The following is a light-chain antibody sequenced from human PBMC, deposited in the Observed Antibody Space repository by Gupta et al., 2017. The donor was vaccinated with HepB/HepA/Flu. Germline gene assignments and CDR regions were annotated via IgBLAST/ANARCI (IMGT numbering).Light chain of an antibody. CDR1: SSDVGGYKY. CDR3: TSYTSSITYV. CDR2: DVN. V-gene: IGLV2-14*03. J-gene: IGLJ1*01. Sequence: QSALTQPAFVSGSPGQSILISCTGTSSDVGGYKYVSWYQQHPGKAPKLMIYDVNNRPSGVSNRFSGSKSGNTASLTISGLQPEDEADYYCTSYTSSITYVFGTGTKVTVL.